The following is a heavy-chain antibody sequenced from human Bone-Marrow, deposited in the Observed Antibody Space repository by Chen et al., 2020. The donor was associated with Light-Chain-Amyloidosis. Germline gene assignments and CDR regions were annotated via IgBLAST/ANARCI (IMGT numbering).Heavy chain of an antibody. CDR3: ARAVDYSNYGWFDP. CDR1: GGSTRSSSHY. D-gene: IGHD4-4*01. J-gene: IGHJ5*02. Sequence: QVQLPESGRGLMKPSETLSLTCSVSGGSTRSSSHYWGWIRQPPRKGLEWIGSVYYSGRTYYSPSLKSRVSISIDTSKNQFTLRLTSVTAADSAVYFCARAVDYSNYGWFDPWGQGTLVTVSS. CDR2: VYYSGRT. V-gene: IGHV4-39*01.